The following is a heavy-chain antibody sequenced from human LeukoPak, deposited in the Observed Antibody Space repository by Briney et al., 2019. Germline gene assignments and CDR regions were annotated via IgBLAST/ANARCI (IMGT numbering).Heavy chain of an antibody. CDR1: GYTFTSYA. CDR3: ARTQLLPYSSSWYTYMDV. CDR2: INAGNGNT. V-gene: IGHV1-3*03. Sequence: ASVKVSCKASGYTFTSYAMHWVRQAPGQRLEWMGWINAGNGNTKYSQEFQGRVTITRDTSASTAYMELSSLRSEDMAVYYCARTQLLPYSSSWYTYMDVWGRGTTVTVSS. J-gene: IGHJ6*03. D-gene: IGHD6-13*01.